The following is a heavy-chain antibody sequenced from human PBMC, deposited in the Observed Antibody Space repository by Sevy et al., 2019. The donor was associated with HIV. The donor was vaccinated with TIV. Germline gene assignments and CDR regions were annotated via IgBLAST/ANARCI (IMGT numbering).Heavy chain of an antibody. J-gene: IGHJ4*02. CDR3: ARDGNIGCSSSWQPDDY. CDR1: GYTFTGYY. V-gene: IGHV1-2*02. D-gene: IGHD6-13*01. CDR2: INPNSGGT. Sequence: ASVKVSCKASGYTFTGYYMHWVRQAPGQGLEWMGWINPNSGGTNYAQKFQGRVTMTRDTSSSTAYMELSRLRSDDTAVYYCARDGNIGCSSSWQPDDYWGQGTLVTVSS.